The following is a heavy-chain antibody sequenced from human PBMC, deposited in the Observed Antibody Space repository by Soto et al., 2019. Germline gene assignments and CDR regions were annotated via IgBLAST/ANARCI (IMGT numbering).Heavy chain of an antibody. Sequence: EMQLVESGGGLVQPGGSLRLSCEASTFTFASYWMSWVRRAPGKGLEWVANIKQDGSEKYYVDSVKGRFTISRDNAKNSVYLQMNSLRAADTAVYYCARGGGSIGGIIASWGQGTLVTVSS. D-gene: IGHD3-16*01. CDR3: ARGGGSIGGIIAS. V-gene: IGHV3-7*05. J-gene: IGHJ4*02. CDR1: TFTFASYW. CDR2: IKQDGSEK.